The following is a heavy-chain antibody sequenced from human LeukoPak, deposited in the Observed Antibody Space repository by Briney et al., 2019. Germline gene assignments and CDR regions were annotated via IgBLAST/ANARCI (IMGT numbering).Heavy chain of an antibody. Sequence: VASVKVSCKASGGTFSGYAISWVRQAPGQGLEWMGRTIPIFGTANYAQKFQGRVTITTDESTSTAYMELSSLRSEDTAVYYCARGGDGYNYGYWGQGTLVTVSS. D-gene: IGHD5-24*01. V-gene: IGHV1-69*05. CDR3: ARGGDGYNYGY. CDR2: TIPIFGTA. CDR1: GGTFSGYA. J-gene: IGHJ4*02.